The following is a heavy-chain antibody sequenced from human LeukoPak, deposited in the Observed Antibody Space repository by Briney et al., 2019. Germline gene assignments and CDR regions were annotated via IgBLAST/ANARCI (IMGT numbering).Heavy chain of an antibody. V-gene: IGHV1-46*01. CDR1: GYTFTRHY. Sequence: ASVKVSCKASGYTFTRHYMHWVRQAPGQGLEWMGVINSGGSWTSYAQKLQGRVTMTRDMSTSTDYKELSSLRSEDTAVYYCARDNSVGDTAGWFDPWGQGTLVTVSS. J-gene: IGHJ5*02. CDR2: INSGGSWT. CDR3: ARDNSVGDTAGWFDP. D-gene: IGHD1-26*01.